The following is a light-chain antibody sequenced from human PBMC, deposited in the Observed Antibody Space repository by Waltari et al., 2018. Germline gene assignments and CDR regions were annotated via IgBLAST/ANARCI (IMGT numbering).Light chain of an antibody. V-gene: IGKV1-39*01. CDR1: QTIATF. Sequence: DLQMTQSPSSLSASIGDRVTITCRASQTIATFLNWYQQKRGKAPQLLIYDASTLRSGVPSRFSGSGSGTDFTLTISSLQPEDFATYYCQQTYNVPPITFGQGTRLDIK. CDR2: DAS. J-gene: IGKJ5*01. CDR3: QQTYNVPPIT.